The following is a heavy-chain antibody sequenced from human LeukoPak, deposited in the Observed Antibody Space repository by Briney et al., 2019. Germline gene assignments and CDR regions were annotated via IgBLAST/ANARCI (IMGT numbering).Heavy chain of an antibody. CDR1: GFTFSSYA. J-gene: IGHJ4*02. CDR2: ISGSGGST. CDR3: AKGDYSSSSWGFDY. D-gene: IGHD6-6*01. Sequence: GGSLRLSCAASGFTFSSYAMSWVRQAPGKGLEWVSAISGSGGSTYYAASVKGRLTISRDNSKNTLYLQMNSLRAEDTAVYYCAKGDYSSSSWGFDYWGQGTLVTVSS. V-gene: IGHV3-23*01.